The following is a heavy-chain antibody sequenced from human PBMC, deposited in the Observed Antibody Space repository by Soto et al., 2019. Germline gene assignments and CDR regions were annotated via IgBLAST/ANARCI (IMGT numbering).Heavy chain of an antibody. Sequence: GGSLRLSCAASGFTFSNAWMNWVRQAPGKGLEWVGRIKSKTDGGTTDYAAPVKGRFTISRDDSKNTLYLQMNSLKTEDTAVYYCTTDDYSMLEMQVLYYYYGMDVWGQGTTVTVSS. J-gene: IGHJ6*02. D-gene: IGHD4-4*01. V-gene: IGHV3-15*07. CDR3: TTDDYSMLEMQVLYYYYGMDV. CDR1: GFTFSNAW. CDR2: IKSKTDGGTT.